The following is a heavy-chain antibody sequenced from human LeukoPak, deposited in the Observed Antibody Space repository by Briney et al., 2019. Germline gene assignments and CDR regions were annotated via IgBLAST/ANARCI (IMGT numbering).Heavy chain of an antibody. CDR1: GFNFKNYG. CDR3: AKQREGISWSPDY. V-gene: IGHV3-30*18. Sequence: GTSLRLSCAASGFNFKNYGLEWVRQAPGKGLEWLAVTSHDGSHTYYAESVQGRFTISRDDSKNTLYLQMNSLRPEDTAVYYCAKQREGISWSPDYWGQGTLVTVSS. CDR2: TSHDGSHT. J-gene: IGHJ4*02. D-gene: IGHD1-26*01.